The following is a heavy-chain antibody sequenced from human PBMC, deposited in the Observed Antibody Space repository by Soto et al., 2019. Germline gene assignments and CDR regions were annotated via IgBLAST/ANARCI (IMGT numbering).Heavy chain of an antibody. CDR3: AREGEPFGSGCRKCGAYDY. J-gene: IGHJ4*02. Sequence: EVQLVESGGGLVQPGGSLILSCAASGFSFSNYWMSWVRQTPGKGLEWVANIKEDGSEKYYEDSVEGRFTISRDNAKNLLYLEINNVRAEDTDVYYCAREGEPFGSGCRKCGAYDYWGQGTLVTVSS. V-gene: IGHV3-7*01. CDR1: GFSFSNYW. CDR2: IKEDGSEK. D-gene: IGHD6-19*01.